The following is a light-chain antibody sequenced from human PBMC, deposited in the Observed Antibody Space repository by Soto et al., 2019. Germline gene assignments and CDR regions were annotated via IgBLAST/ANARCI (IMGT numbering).Light chain of an antibody. CDR3: QHYNSDPWT. CDR2: DAS. J-gene: IGKJ1*01. CDR1: QTIRNW. Sequence: DIEMTQSPSTLSASVGDRVTITCRASQTIRNWLAWYQQRPGKAPKVLIYDASTLESGVPARFSGSGSETEFTLTISSLQPEDSATYYCQHYNSDPWTFGQGTMVEIK. V-gene: IGKV1-5*01.